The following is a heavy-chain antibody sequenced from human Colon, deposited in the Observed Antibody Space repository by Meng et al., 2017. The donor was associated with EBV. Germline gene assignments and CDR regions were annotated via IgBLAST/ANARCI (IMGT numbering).Heavy chain of an antibody. CDR3: ARGNAYNAPSFDY. J-gene: IGHJ4*02. V-gene: IGHV4-4*02. CDR1: GASISSNNW. Sequence: QVMLQESGQGLWEPSGTRSLTVPVSGASISSNNWWSWVRQPPGKGLEWIGEIYHGGNTNYNPSLKSRVTISVDRSNDQFSLSLSSVTAADTAVYYCARGNAYNAPSFDYWGQGTLVTVSS. D-gene: IGHD5-24*01. CDR2: IYHGGNT.